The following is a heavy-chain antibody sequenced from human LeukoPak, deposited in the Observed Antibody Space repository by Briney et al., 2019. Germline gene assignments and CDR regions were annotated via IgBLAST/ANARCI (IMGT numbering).Heavy chain of an antibody. J-gene: IGHJ4*02. V-gene: IGHV3-33*08. CDR2: IWYDGSNK. D-gene: IGHD3-22*01. CDR1: GFTFSTYA. CDR3: ARDPTMIVVEYYFDY. Sequence: GRSLRLSCAASGFTFSTYAMHWVRQAPGKGLEWVAVIWYDGSNKYYADSVKGRFTISRDNSKNTLYLQMNSLRAEDTAVYYCARDPTMIVVEYYFDYWGQGTLVTVSS.